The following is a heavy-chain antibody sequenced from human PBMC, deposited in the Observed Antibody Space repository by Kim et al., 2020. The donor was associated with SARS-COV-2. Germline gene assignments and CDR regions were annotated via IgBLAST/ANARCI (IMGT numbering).Heavy chain of an antibody. CDR2: IYYSGST. J-gene: IGHJ6*02. D-gene: IGHD3-10*01. CDR3: ARDGVTMVQGVITSSSGMDV. CDR1: GGSVSSGSYY. V-gene: IGHV4-61*01. Sequence: SETLSLTCTVSGGSVSSGSYYWSWIRQPPGKGLEWIGYIYYSGSTNYNPSLKSRVTISVDTSKNQFSLKLSSVTAADTAVYYCARDGVTMVQGVITSSSGMDVWGQGTTVPVSS.